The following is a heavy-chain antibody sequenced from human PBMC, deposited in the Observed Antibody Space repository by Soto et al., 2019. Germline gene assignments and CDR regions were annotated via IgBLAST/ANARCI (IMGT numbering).Heavy chain of an antibody. CDR1: GYTFTGYY. Sequence: ASEKRYCKASGYTFTGYYMHWVRQAPGQGLEWMGWINPNSGGTNYAQKFQGWVTMTRDTSISTAYMELSRLRSDATAVYYCARELPKPVKLDYCESGYCYGVRGVCGQGPTVT. CDR3: ARELPKPVKLDYCESGYCYGVRGV. CDR2: INPNSGGT. J-gene: IGHJ6*02. D-gene: IGHD3-22*01. V-gene: IGHV1-2*04.